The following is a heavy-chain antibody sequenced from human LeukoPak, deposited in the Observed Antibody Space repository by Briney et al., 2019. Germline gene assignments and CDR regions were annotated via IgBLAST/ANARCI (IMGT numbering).Heavy chain of an antibody. CDR1: GGSISSSSYY. CDR2: IYDSGST. J-gene: IGHJ5*02. D-gene: IGHD5-18*01. V-gene: IGHV4-39*07. CDR3: ARDPSYGYLNWFDP. Sequence: PSETLSLTCTVSGGSISSSSYYWGWIRQPPGKGLEWIGSIYDSGSTYYNPSLKSRVTISVDTSKNQFSLKLISVPAADPAVYYCARDPSYGYLNWFDPWGQGTLVTVSS.